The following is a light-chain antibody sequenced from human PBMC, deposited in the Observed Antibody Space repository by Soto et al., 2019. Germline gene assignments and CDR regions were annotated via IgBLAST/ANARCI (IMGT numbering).Light chain of an antibody. CDR2: RND. CDR1: NSNIGKNT. Sequence: QSVLTQPPSASGTPGQRVTISCSGSNSNIGKNTVNWYQQLPGTAPKLLIYRNDQRPSGVPDRFSGSKSGASASLAISGLQSEDEAEYYCAAWDDSLNGHVVFGGGTKLTVL. CDR3: AAWDDSLNGHVV. J-gene: IGLJ2*01. V-gene: IGLV1-44*01.